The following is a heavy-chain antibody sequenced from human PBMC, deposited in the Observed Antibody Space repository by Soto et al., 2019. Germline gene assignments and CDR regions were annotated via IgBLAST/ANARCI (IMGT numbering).Heavy chain of an antibody. Sequence: PSETLSLTCTVSGGSISSGGYYWRWISQHPGKGLERIGYIYYSGSTYYNPSLKSRVTISVGTSKNQFSLKLSSVTAADTAVYYGARDRLTGDPEAFDIWGQGTMVTVSS. J-gene: IGHJ3*02. D-gene: IGHD7-27*01. CDR2: IYYSGST. CDR1: GGSISSGGYY. CDR3: ARDRLTGDPEAFDI. V-gene: IGHV4-31*03.